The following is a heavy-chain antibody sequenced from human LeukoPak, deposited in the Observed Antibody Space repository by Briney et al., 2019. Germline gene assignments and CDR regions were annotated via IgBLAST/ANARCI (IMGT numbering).Heavy chain of an antibody. CDR1: GGSISSYY. Sequence: PSETLSLTRTVSGGSISSYYWSWIRQPPGKGLEWIGYIYYSGSTNYNPSLKSRVTISVDTSKNQFSLKLSSVTAADTAVYYCARRATVTRSLDYWGQGTLVTVSS. CDR3: ARRATVTRSLDY. CDR2: IYYSGST. V-gene: IGHV4-59*08. J-gene: IGHJ4*02. D-gene: IGHD4-17*01.